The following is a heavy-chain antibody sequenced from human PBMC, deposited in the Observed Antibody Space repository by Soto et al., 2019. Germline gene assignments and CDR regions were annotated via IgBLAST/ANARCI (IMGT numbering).Heavy chain of an antibody. CDR2: IIPIFGTA. V-gene: IGHV1-69*13. CDR1: GGTFSSYA. D-gene: IGHD6-13*01. J-gene: IGHJ4*02. CDR3: ASSPGSSWYSFDY. Sequence: SVKVSCKASGGTFSSYAISWVRQAPGQGLEWMGGIIPIFGTANYAQKFQGRVTITADESTSTAYMELSSLRSEDTAVYYCASSPGSSWYSFDYWGQGSLVTVSS.